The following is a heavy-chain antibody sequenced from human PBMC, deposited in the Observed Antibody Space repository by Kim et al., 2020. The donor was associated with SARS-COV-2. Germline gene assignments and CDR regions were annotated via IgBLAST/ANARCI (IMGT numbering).Heavy chain of an antibody. Sequence: GGSLRLSCAASGFNFNDYWMSWVRQLPGKGLELVANINKDGSGKYYMDSVKGRITISRDNAKNSLFLQMNNLRAEDTAVYYCVRSIDYWGQGTLVTVSS. CDR1: GFNFNDYW. V-gene: IGHV3-7*01. CDR2: INKDGSGK. CDR3: VRSIDY. J-gene: IGHJ4*02.